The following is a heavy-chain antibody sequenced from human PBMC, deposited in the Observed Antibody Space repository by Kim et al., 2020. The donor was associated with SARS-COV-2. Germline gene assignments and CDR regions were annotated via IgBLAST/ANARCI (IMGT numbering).Heavy chain of an antibody. CDR3: ARISDSYGNHHFDY. J-gene: IGHJ4*02. D-gene: IGHD5-18*01. CDR2: INHSGST. CDR1: GGSFSGYY. V-gene: IGHV4-34*01. Sequence: SETLSLTCAVYGGSFSGYYWSWIRQPPGKGLEWIGEINHSGSTNYNPSLKSRVTISVDTSKNQFSLKLSSVTAADTAVYYCARISDSYGNHHFDYWGQGTLVTVSS.